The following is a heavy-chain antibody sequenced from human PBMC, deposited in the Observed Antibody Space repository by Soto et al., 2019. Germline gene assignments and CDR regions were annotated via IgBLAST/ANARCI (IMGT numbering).Heavy chain of an antibody. CDR2: INHSGST. CDR1: VGSASGDY. V-gene: IGHV4-34*01. Sequence: SEALSLPCAVYVGSASGDYWSWIRQPPVKGLQRIGEINHSGSTNYNPSLKSRVTISVDTSKNQFSLKLSSVTAADTAVYYCARAYHKMVYAIRGDYYYGMDVWGQGTTVTVSS. D-gene: IGHD2-8*01. J-gene: IGHJ6*02. CDR3: ARAYHKMVYAIRGDYYYGMDV.